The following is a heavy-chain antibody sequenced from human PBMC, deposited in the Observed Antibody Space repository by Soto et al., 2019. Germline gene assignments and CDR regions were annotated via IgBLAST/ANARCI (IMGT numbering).Heavy chain of an antibody. CDR2: ITASGDAT. V-gene: IGHV3-23*01. D-gene: IGHD1-1*01. CDR3: VEPGAYWTR. J-gene: IGHJ4*02. CDR1: RFTFSGYA. Sequence: PGGSLRLSCAASRFTFSGYAMSWVRQAPGKGLEWVSSITASGDATYYADFVKGRFTISRDNSKNTLFLQLNILGLDDTAVYFCVEPGAYWTRWGQGTLVTVSS.